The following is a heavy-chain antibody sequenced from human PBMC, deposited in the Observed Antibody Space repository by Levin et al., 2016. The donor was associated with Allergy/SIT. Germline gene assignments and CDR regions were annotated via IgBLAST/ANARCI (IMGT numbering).Heavy chain of an antibody. V-gene: IGHV4-34*01. CDR2: INHSGST. CDR3: AREKVRYFDWLSMIYYGMDV. Sequence: WIRQPPGKGLEWIGEINHSGSTNYNPSLKSRVTISVDTSKNQFSLKLSSVTAADTAVYYCAREKVRYFDWLSMIYYGMDVWGQGTTVTVSS. D-gene: IGHD3-9*01. J-gene: IGHJ6*02.